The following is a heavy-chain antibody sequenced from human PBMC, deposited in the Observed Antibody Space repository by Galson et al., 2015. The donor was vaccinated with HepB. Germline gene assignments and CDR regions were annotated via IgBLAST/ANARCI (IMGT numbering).Heavy chain of an antibody. J-gene: IGHJ4*02. V-gene: IGHV1-18*04. D-gene: IGHD6-25*01. CDR1: GYTFSNYG. CDR2: ISGYNGHT. CDR3: ARDATVSATGYFDY. Sequence: SVKVSCKASGYTFSNYGINWVRQAPGQGLEWMGWISGYNGHTEYAEKVQGRVSMTIDTSTSTASLDLRGLMYDDTAVYYCARDATVSATGYFDYWGQGTLLTVSS.